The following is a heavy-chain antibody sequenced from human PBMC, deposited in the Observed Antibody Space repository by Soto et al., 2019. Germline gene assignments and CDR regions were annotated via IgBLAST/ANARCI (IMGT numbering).Heavy chain of an antibody. V-gene: IGHV3-53*01. Sequence: EERLVQSGGGLVQPGGSLKLSCAPSGFSVGGNYMSWVRQAPGKGLELVSLIYSGGNPFYPDSMKGRFTLSRDNSNNMLYLQMDSLRAEDTAVYYCARGPNSDCWGQGTLVIVSS. CDR3: ARGPNSDC. D-gene: IGHD2-21*01. J-gene: IGHJ4*02. CDR2: IYSGGNP. CDR1: GFSVGGNY.